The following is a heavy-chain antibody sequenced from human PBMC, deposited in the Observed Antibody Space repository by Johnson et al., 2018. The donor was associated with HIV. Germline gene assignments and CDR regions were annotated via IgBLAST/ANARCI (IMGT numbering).Heavy chain of an antibody. V-gene: IGHV3-53*01. J-gene: IGHJ3*02. CDR3: ARDVANYYDPGAFDI. CDR1: GFTVSSNY. Sequence: QLVESGGGLIQPGGSLRLSCAASGFTVSSNYMSWLRQAPGKGLEWVSVIYSGGSTYYADSVKGRFTISRDNSKNTLYLQMNSLRAEDTAVYYCARDVANYYDPGAFDIWGQGTMVTVSS. D-gene: IGHD3-22*01. CDR2: IYSGGST.